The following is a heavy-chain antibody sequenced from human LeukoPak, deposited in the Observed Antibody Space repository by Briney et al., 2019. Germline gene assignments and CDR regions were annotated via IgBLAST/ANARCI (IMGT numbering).Heavy chain of an antibody. CDR1: GFTFSSYA. J-gene: IGHJ6*02. CDR3: AKGLEGLQPKDGMDV. D-gene: IGHD4-11*01. CDR2: ISGSGGST. Sequence: GGSLRLSCAASGFTFSSYATSWVRQAPGKGLEWVSAISGSGGSTYYADSVKGRFTISRDNSKNTLYPQMNSLRAEDTAVYNCAKGLEGLQPKDGMDVWGQGTTVTVSS. V-gene: IGHV3-23*01.